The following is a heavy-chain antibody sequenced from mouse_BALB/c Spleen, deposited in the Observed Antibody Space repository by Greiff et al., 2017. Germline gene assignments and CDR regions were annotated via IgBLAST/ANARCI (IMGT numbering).Heavy chain of an antibody. CDR2: ISSGSSTI. V-gene: IGHV5-17*02. J-gene: IGHJ3*01. CDR1: GFTFSSFG. D-gene: IGHD2-4*01. Sequence: EVQLVESGGGLVQPGGSRKLSCAASGFTFSSFGMHWVRQAPEKGLEWVAYISSGSSTIYYADTVKGRFTISRDNPKNTLFLQMTSLRSEDTAMYYCARSEYDYDWFAYWGQGTLVTVSA. CDR3: ARSEYDYDWFAY.